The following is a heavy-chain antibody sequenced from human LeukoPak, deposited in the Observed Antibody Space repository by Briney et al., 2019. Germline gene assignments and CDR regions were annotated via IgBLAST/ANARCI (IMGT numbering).Heavy chain of an antibody. D-gene: IGHD6-13*01. J-gene: IGHJ4*02. CDR3: ARGGRIAAAGFDY. CDR1: GGSISSGGYY. V-gene: IGHV4-31*03. Sequence: SQTLSLTCTVSGGSISSGGYYWSLIRQHPGKGLEWIGYIYYSGSTYYNPSLKSRVTISVDTSKNQFSLKLSSVTAADTAVYYCARGGRIAAAGFDYWGQGTLVTVSS. CDR2: IYYSGST.